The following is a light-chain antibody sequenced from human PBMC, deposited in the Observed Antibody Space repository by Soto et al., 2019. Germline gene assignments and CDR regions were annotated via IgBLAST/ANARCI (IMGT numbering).Light chain of an antibody. Sequence: AIQMTQSPSSLSASVGDRVTITCRASQGIRNDLGWYQQKPGKAPKLLISAASSLQSGVPTTFSGSGSGTDFTLTISSLQPEDFATYFCLQVYSYPWTFGQGTKVEIK. J-gene: IGKJ1*01. CDR2: AAS. CDR1: QGIRND. V-gene: IGKV1-6*01. CDR3: LQVYSYPWT.